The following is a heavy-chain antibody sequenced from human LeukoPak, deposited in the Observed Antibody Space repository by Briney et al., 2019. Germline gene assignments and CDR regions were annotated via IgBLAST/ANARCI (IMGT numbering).Heavy chain of an antibody. CDR2: ISFDGSDT. V-gene: IGHV3-30*04. Sequence: GALRLSCAASGFTFSSYAMHWVRQAPGKGLEWVAVISFDGSDTYYADSVKGRFTISRDNSKNTLYLQMNSLRAEDTAVYYCAISSGWHDFDYWGQGTLVTVSS. CDR3: AISSGWHDFDY. D-gene: IGHD6-19*01. CDR1: GFTFSSYA. J-gene: IGHJ4*02.